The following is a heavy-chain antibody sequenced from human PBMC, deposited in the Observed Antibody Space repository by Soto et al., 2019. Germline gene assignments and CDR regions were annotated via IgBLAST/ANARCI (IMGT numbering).Heavy chain of an antibody. J-gene: IGHJ4*02. CDR2: INHSGGT. CDR3: AGRNGYYSAIEY. D-gene: IGHD3-22*01. V-gene: IGHV4-34*01. CDR1: GGSFSGYY. Sequence: QVRLQQWGAGLLKPSETLSLTCVVSGGSFSGYYWRWIRQPPGRGLEWLGEINHSGGTDFNPSLKSRVTISGDTSKSQFSLKLTSVTAADAAVYYCAGRNGYYSAIEYWGQGTLVTVSS.